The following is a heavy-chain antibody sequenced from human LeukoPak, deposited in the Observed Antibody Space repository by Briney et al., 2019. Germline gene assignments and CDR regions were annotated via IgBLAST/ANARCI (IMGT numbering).Heavy chain of an antibody. CDR1: GFTFSIYT. V-gene: IGHV3-21*01. CDR2: ISSSSSYI. J-gene: IGHJ4*02. Sequence: KTGGSLRLSCAASGFTFSIYTMNWVRQAPGKGLEWVSSISSSSSYIYQADSVKGRFTISRDNAKNSLYLQMNSLRAEDTAVYYGARDRSDGYYYGSGSPLGFWGQGTLVTVSS. D-gene: IGHD3-10*01. CDR3: ARDRSDGYYYGSGSPLGF.